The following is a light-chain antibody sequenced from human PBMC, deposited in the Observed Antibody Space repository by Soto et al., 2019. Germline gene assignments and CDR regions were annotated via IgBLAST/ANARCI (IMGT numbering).Light chain of an antibody. J-gene: IGKJ4*01. CDR2: GAS. Sequence: DIQLTQSPSFLSASVGDRVTITCRASQGISDYLAWYQQKPGNDPKLLIYGASTLQSEVPSRFSGSGSGTEFSLTISSLQPEDFATYFCQQLKTYPLTFGGGTRVEIK. CDR3: QQLKTYPLT. V-gene: IGKV1-9*01. CDR1: QGISDY.